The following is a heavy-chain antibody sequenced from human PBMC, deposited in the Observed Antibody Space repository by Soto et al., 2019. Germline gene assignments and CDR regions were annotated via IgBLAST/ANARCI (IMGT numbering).Heavy chain of an antibody. CDR2: IFSSGST. CDR3: AREGSYSAYNFAHGIQLWSFDF. V-gene: IGHV4-4*07. Sequence: SETLSLTCTVSGGSINTFYWSWVRQPAGKGLGWIGRIFSSGSTSFNPSLESRVAMSVDTSKNHFSLNLSSVTAADMAVYYCAREGSYSAYNFAHGIQLWSFDFWGQGALVTVSS. J-gene: IGHJ4*02. D-gene: IGHD5-18*01. CDR1: GGSINTFY.